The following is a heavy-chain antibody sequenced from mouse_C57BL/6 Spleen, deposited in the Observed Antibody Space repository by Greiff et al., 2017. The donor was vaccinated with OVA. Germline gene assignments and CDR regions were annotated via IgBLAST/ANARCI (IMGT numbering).Heavy chain of an antibody. J-gene: IGHJ2*01. CDR3: ARRDSSGYNYFDY. CDR1: GFTFSSYT. D-gene: IGHD3-2*02. V-gene: IGHV5-9*01. CDR2: ISGGGGNT. Sequence: EVKLVESGGGLVKPGGSLKLSCAASGFTFSSYTMSWVRQTPEKRLEWVATISGGGGNTYYPASVKGRFTISRDNAKNTLYLQMSIMRYEDTALYYCARRDSSGYNYFDYWGQGTTLTVSS.